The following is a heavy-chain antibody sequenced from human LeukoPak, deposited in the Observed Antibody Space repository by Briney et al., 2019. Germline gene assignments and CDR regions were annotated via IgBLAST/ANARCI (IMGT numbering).Heavy chain of an antibody. V-gene: IGHV3-33*01. Sequence: GGSLRLSCAASGYTFSGYGMHWVRQAPGKGLEWVAVIWYDGSNDDYADSVKGRFTISRDNSKNTLYLQMNSLRAEDTAMYYCARSIPRYDGSAYYPDYWGQGTLVTVSS. CDR2: IWYDGSND. CDR3: ARSIPRYDGSAYYPDY. CDR1: GYTFSGYG. J-gene: IGHJ4*02. D-gene: IGHD3-22*01.